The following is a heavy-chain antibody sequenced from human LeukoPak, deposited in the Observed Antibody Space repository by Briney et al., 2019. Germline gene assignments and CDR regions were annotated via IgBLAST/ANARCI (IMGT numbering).Heavy chain of an antibody. D-gene: IGHD3-3*01. J-gene: IGHJ6*02. CDR2: IYYSGST. CDR3: ARAWGDYDFWSGYYAPGPYYYGMDV. Sequence: SETLSLTCTVSGGSISSYYWSWIRQPPGKGLEWIGYIYYSGSTNYNPSLKSRVTISVDTSKNQFSLKLSSVTAADTAVYYCARAWGDYDFWSGYYAPGPYYYGMDVWGQGTTVTVSS. V-gene: IGHV4-59*01. CDR1: GGSISSYY.